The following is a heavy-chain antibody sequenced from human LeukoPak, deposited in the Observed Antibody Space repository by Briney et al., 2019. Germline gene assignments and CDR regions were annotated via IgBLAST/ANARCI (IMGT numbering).Heavy chain of an antibody. CDR3: AREGRVSGYDFDC. D-gene: IGHD5-12*01. V-gene: IGHV3-74*03. J-gene: IGHJ4*02. CDR1: GFTFSSYW. Sequence: PSGGSLRLSCAASGFTFSSYWMHWVRQAPGKGLVWVSRINSDGSSITYADSAKGRFTISRDNAKNTLYLQMNSLRVEDTAVYYCAREGRVSGYDFDCWGQGTLVTVSS. CDR2: INSDGSSI.